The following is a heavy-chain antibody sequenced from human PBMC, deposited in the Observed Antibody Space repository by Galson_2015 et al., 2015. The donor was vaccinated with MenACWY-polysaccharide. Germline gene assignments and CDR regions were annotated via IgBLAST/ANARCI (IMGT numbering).Heavy chain of an antibody. CDR3: ARGGKYYYDSSGYLNWFDP. V-gene: IGHV1-8*01. Sequence: SVKVSCKASGYTFTTYDINWVRQATGQGLEWMGWMNPNSGNTGYAQKFQGRVTMTRNTSISTAYMELSSLRSGDTAVYYCARGGKYYYDSSGYLNWFDPWGQGTLVTVSS. CDR2: MNPNSGNT. J-gene: IGHJ5*02. CDR1: GYTFTTYD. D-gene: IGHD3-22*01.